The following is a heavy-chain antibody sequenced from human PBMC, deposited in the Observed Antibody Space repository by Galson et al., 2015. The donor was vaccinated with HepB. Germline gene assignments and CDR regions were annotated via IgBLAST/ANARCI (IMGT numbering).Heavy chain of an antibody. CDR2: ISYDGSNK. Sequence: SLRLSCAASGFTFSSCGMHWVRQAPGKGLEWVAVISYDGSNKYYADSVKGRFTISRDNSKNTLYLQMNSLRAEDTAVYYCAKHGTRITMVRGSIDYWGQGTLVTVSS. CDR1: GFTFSSCG. J-gene: IGHJ4*02. CDR3: AKHGTRITMVRGSIDY. D-gene: IGHD3-10*01. V-gene: IGHV3-30*18.